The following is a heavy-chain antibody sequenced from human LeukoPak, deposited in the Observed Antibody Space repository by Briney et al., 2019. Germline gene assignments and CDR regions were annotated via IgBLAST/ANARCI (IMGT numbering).Heavy chain of an antibody. J-gene: IGHJ4*02. Sequence: PSETLSLTCTVSGGSISSYYWSWIRQPPGKGLEWIGYIYYSGSTNYNPSLKSRVTISVDTSKNQFALKLSSVTAADTAVYYCARLTVGATRCFDYWGQGTLVTVSS. CDR3: ARLTVGATRCFDY. CDR1: GGSISSYY. CDR2: IYYSGST. D-gene: IGHD1-26*01. V-gene: IGHV4-59*08.